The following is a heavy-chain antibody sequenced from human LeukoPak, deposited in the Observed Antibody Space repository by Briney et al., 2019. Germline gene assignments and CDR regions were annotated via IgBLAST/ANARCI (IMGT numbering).Heavy chain of an antibody. CDR1: GYTFTDYY. V-gene: IGHV1-2*02. Sequence: GASVKVSCKASGYTFTDYYMHWVRQAPGQGPEWMGWIKPNSGDTNYVQKFQGRVAMTRDTSISTAYMELSSLRSEDTAVYYCATRPLNYYDSSGYYFPSDYWGQGTLVTVSS. CDR2: IKPNSGDT. D-gene: IGHD3-22*01. CDR3: ATRPLNYYDSSGYYFPSDY. J-gene: IGHJ4*02.